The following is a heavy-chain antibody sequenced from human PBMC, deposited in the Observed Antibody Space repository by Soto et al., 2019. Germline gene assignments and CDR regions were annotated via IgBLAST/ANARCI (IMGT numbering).Heavy chain of an antibody. V-gene: IGHV1-69*01. Sequence: QVQLVQSGAEVKKPGSSVKVSCKASGGTFSSYAISWVRQAPGQGLEWMGGIIPIFGTGNYAQKFQGRVTITADESTSTAYMELSSLRSEDTAVYYCARPFYYGSGSYYKSYYYGMDVWGQGTTVTVSS. J-gene: IGHJ6*02. CDR3: ARPFYYGSGSYYKSYYYGMDV. D-gene: IGHD3-10*01. CDR2: IIPIFGTG. CDR1: GGTFSSYA.